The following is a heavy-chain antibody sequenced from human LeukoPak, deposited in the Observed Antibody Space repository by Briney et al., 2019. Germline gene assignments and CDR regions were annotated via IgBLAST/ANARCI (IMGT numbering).Heavy chain of an antibody. V-gene: IGHV3-30*04. D-gene: IGHD1-1*01. CDR2: ISYDGSNK. CDR3: ASTTYNWNDAYYYYGMDV. Sequence: PGGSLRLSCAASGFTFSSYAMHWVRQASGKGLEWVAVISYDGSNKYYADPVKGRFTISRDNSKNTLYLQMNSLRAEDTAVYYCASTTYNWNDAYYYYGMDVWGKGTTVTVSS. CDR1: GFTFSSYA. J-gene: IGHJ6*04.